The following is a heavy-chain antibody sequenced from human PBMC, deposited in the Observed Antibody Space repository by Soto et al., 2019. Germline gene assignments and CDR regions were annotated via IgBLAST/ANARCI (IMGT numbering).Heavy chain of an antibody. V-gene: IGHV1-18*04. D-gene: IGHD6-19*01. CDR3: ARASDGYRSGWYVGYFDF. J-gene: IGHJ4*02. CDR2: IRAYNGYT. CDR1: GYTFTTYG. Sequence: ASVKVSCKASGYTFTTYGISWVRQAPGQGLEWMGWIRAYNGYTNYAQKFQGRVTVTTDTSTSTAYMELRSLISDDTAVYYCARASDGYRSGWYVGYFDFWGQGTLVTVSS.